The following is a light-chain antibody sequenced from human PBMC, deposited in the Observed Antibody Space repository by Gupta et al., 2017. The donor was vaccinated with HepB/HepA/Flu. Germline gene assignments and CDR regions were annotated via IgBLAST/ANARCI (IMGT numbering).Light chain of an antibody. CDR1: QTVGRN. CDR3: QQDNDWPRT. J-gene: IGKJ1*01. Sequence: ETVMTQFPATLSVSPGESATLSCRASQTVGRNLAWYQHKAGQAPVLLIYGASTRVTGVPDRISGSASKTEFTLTISILHSEDLAIYYCQQDNDWPRTFGQGTKVEIE. V-gene: IGKV3-15*01. CDR2: GAS.